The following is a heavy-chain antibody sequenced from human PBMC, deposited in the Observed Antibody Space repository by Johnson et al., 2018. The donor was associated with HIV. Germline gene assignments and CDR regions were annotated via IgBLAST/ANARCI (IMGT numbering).Heavy chain of an antibody. Sequence: VQLVESGGGLIQPGGSLRLSCAASGFTVSSNYMSWVRQAPGKGLEWVSVIYSGGSTYYADSVKGRFTISRDNPKNTLYLQMNSLRAEDTAVYYCARFRSSNWFDAFDIWGQGTMVTVSS. CDR2: IYSGGST. CDR3: ARFRSSNWFDAFDI. D-gene: IGHD6-13*01. V-gene: IGHV3-53*01. J-gene: IGHJ3*02. CDR1: GFTVSSNY.